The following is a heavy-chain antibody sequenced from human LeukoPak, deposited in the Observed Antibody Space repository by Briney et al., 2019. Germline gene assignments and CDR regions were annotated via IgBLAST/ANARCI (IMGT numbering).Heavy chain of an antibody. CDR1: DGSISSHY. CDR3: ARYLINSGDYPIFDY. V-gene: IGHV4-4*07. CDR2: FHTSGIT. J-gene: IGHJ4*02. D-gene: IGHD6-19*01. Sequence: SETLSLTCTVSDGSISSHYWSWIRQPAGRGLEWIGRFHTSGITNYNPSLKSRVTMSVDTSKNQFSLKLSSVTAADTAVYYCARYLINSGDYPIFDYWGQGTLVTVSS.